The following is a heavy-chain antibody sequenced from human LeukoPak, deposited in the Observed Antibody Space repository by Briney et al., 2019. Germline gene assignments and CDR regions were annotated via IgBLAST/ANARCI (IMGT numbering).Heavy chain of an antibody. Sequence: GGSLRLSCAASGFTFSNAWMSWVRQAPGKGLEWVGRIKSKTDGGTTDYAAPVKGRFTISRDNAKNSLYLQMNSLRAEDTAVFYCARSALAMVRGVIMVIYGMDVWGQGTTVIVSS. J-gene: IGHJ6*02. CDR1: GFTFSNAW. D-gene: IGHD3-10*01. CDR3: ARSALAMVRGVIMVIYGMDV. CDR2: IKSKTDGGTT. V-gene: IGHV3-15*01.